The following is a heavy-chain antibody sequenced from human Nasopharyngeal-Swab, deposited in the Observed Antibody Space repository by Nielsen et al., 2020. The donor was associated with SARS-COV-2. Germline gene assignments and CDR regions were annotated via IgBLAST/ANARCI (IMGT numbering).Heavy chain of an antibody. Sequence: GSLKISCAASGFTFSNAWMSWVRQAPGKGLEWVGRIKSKTDGGTTDYAAPVKGRFTISRDDSKNTLYLQMNSLKTEDTAVYYCTTDPYYYYYMDVWGKGTTVTVSS. CDR1: GFTFSNAW. V-gene: IGHV3-15*01. CDR3: TTDPYYYYYMDV. CDR2: IKSKTDGGTT. J-gene: IGHJ6*03.